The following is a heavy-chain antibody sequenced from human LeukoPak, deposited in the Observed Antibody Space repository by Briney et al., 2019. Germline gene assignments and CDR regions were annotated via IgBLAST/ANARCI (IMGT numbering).Heavy chain of an antibody. J-gene: IGHJ4*02. Sequence: GASVKVSCKASGYTFTSYGISWVRQAPGQGLEWMGWISAYNGNTNYAQKLQGRVTMTTHTPTSTAYMELRSLRSDDTAVYYCARDLPAPSITMVRGVIDYWGQGTLVTVSS. CDR1: GYTFTSYG. D-gene: IGHD3-10*01. CDR2: ISAYNGNT. V-gene: IGHV1-18*04. CDR3: ARDLPAPSITMVRGVIDY.